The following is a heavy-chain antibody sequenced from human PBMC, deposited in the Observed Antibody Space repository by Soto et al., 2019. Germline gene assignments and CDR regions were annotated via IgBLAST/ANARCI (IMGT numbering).Heavy chain of an antibody. D-gene: IGHD3-3*01. CDR1: GGSVSSGTYF. Sequence: PSETLSLTCTVSGGSVSSGTYFCNWIRQPAGKGLEWIGRIDNSGNTNYNPSLKSRVTMSADTSRNQFSLKLNSVTAADTAVYYCARGGQDFWSGPFDYWGQGALVTVSS. J-gene: IGHJ4*02. CDR3: ARGGQDFWSGPFDY. CDR2: IDNSGNT. V-gene: IGHV4-61*10.